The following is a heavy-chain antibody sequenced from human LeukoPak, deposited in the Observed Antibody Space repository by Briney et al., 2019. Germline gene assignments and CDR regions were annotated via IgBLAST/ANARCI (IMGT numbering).Heavy chain of an antibody. Sequence: GRSLRLSCAASGFAISSYAMHWVRQAPGKGLEWVAVISYDGSNKYYTDSVKGRFTISRDNSKNTLYLQMNSLRAEDTAVYYCARDRLTMIVYYFDYWGQGTLVTVSS. CDR2: ISYDGSNK. CDR1: GFAISSYA. CDR3: ARDRLTMIVYYFDY. J-gene: IGHJ4*02. D-gene: IGHD3-22*01. V-gene: IGHV3-30-3*01.